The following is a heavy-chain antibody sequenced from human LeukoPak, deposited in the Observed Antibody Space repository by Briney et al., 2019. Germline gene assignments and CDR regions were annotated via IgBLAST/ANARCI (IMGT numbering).Heavy chain of an antibody. D-gene: IGHD2-21*01. CDR3: ARGTATGLDY. V-gene: IGHV4-30-4*08. CDR2: IYYSGST. Sequence: SWIRQPPGKGLEWIGYIYYSGSTYYNPSLKSRVTISVDTSKNQFSLKLSSVTAADTAVYYCARGTATGLDYWGQGTLVTVSS. J-gene: IGHJ4*02.